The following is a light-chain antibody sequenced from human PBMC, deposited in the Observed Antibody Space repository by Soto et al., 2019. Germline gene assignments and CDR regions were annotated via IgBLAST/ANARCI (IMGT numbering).Light chain of an antibody. Sequence: QSALTQPASVYGSPGQSITISCTGTSSDIASYKFVSWFQHHPGKAPKLLIYEVNNRPSGISNRFSGSKSGNTASLTISGLQPEDEANYFCSSATNTDTLVVFGGGTQLTVL. CDR2: EVN. J-gene: IGLJ2*01. V-gene: IGLV2-14*01. CDR1: SSDIASYKF. CDR3: SSATNTDTLVV.